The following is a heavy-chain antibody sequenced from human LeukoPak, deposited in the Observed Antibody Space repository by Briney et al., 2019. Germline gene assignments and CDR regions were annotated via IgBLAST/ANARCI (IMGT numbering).Heavy chain of an antibody. CDR2: INPSGGST. CDR1: GYTFTSYY. D-gene: IGHD3-3*01. J-gene: IGHJ5*02. V-gene: IGHV1-46*01. Sequence: ASVKVSCKASGYTFTSYYMHWVRQAPGQGLEWMGIINPSGGSTSYAQKFQGRVTMTRDTSTSTVYMELSSLRSEDTAVYYCARDRESDGIISRITIFGVVIISDNWFDPWGQGTPVTVSS. CDR3: ARDRESDGIISRITIFGVVIISDNWFDP.